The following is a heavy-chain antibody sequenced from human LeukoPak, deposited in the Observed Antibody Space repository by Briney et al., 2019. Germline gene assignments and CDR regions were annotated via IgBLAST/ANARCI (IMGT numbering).Heavy chain of an antibody. V-gene: IGHV4-61*01. CDR3: ARTRYNWNYDDY. D-gene: IGHD1-20*01. J-gene: IGHJ4*02. CDR1: GGSVSSGTYC. Sequence: SETLSLTCTVSGGSVSSGTYCWGWIRQPPGKGLEWIGYIYYSGCTNYNPSLKSRVTISIDTSKNQFSLKLSSVTAADTAMYYWARTRYNWNYDDYWGQGTLVTVSS. CDR2: IYYSGCT.